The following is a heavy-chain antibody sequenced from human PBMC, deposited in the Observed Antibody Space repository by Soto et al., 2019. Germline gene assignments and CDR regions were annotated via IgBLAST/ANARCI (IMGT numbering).Heavy chain of an antibody. D-gene: IGHD5-12*01. Sequence: GESLKISCXGSAYSFTNYWIGWVRQMPGKGLEWMGIIYPGDSDTRYSPSFQGQVTISADKSINTAYLQWSSLRASDTAIYYCARRDGYNLDYWGQGTLVTVSS. J-gene: IGHJ4*02. CDR1: AYSFTNYW. CDR2: IYPGDSDT. V-gene: IGHV5-51*01. CDR3: ARRDGYNLDY.